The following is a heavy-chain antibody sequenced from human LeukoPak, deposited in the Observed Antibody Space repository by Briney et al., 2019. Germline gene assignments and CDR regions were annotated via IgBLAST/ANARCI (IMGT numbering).Heavy chain of an antibody. CDR1: GFTFRTYS. CDR3: ARDQRSVVPAAIPDY. Sequence: GGSLRLSCAASGFTFRTYSIHWVRQAPGKGLEWVTVVSADGRTQLYSDSVKGRFTVSRDNSLNTLHLQMNSLKTEDTAVHYCARDQRSVVPAAIPDYWGQGTLVTVSS. J-gene: IGHJ4*02. V-gene: IGHV3-30*03. D-gene: IGHD2-2*02. CDR2: VSADGRTQ.